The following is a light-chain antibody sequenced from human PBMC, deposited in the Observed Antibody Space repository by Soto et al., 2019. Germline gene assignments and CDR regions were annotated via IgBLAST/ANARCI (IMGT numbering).Light chain of an antibody. V-gene: IGKV3-20*01. J-gene: IGKJ3*01. CDR3: QQYGSSPIT. CDR2: GAS. CDR1: QSVSSSY. Sequence: EIVLTQSPGTLSLSPGERATLSCRASQSVSSSYLAWYQQKPGQAPRLLIYGASSRATGIPDRFSGSGSGTDFTLTISRLEPEDFAVYYCQQYGSSPITFGPETIVDIK.